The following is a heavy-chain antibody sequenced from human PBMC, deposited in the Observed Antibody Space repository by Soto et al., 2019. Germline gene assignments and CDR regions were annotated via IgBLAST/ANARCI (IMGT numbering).Heavy chain of an antibody. D-gene: IGHD1-26*01. Sequence: QVQLVESGGGVVQPGRSLRLSCAASGFTFSSYGMHWVRQAPGKGLGWVAVIWYDGSNKYYADSVKGRFTISRDNSKNTLYLQMNSLRAEDTAVYYCARDSGSYYGDYWGQGTLVTVSS. CDR1: GFTFSSYG. CDR2: IWYDGSNK. J-gene: IGHJ4*02. CDR3: ARDSGSYYGDY. V-gene: IGHV3-33*01.